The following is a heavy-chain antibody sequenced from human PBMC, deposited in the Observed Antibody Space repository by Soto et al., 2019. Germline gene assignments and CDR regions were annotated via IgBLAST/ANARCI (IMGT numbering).Heavy chain of an antibody. D-gene: IGHD4-17*01. V-gene: IGHV4-59*01. J-gene: IGHJ2*01. CDR2: IYYSGST. Sequence: PSETLSLTCTVSGGSISSYYWSWIRQPPGKGLEWIGYIYYSGSTNYNPSLKSRVTISVDTSKNQFSLKLSSVTAADTAVYYCGRDYYTWGGYGDYDVTWYFDLWGRGTLVTVSS. CDR3: GRDYYTWGGYGDYDVTWYFDL. CDR1: GGSISSYY.